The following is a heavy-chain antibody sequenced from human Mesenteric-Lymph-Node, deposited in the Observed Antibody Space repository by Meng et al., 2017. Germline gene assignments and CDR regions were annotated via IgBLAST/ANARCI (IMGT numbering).Heavy chain of an antibody. CDR2: IYTSGST. V-gene: IGHV4-4*07. Sequence: VQLRESGPGLVKPSESLSLTCTVSGGSISSYYWSWILQPAGKGLEWIGRIYTSGSTNYNPSLKSRVTMSVDTSKNQFSLKLSSVTAADTAVYYCASFPPPGKQRLVTDYWGQGTLVTVSS. CDR3: ASFPPPGKQRLVTDY. CDR1: GGSISSYY. J-gene: IGHJ4*02. D-gene: IGHD6-13*01.